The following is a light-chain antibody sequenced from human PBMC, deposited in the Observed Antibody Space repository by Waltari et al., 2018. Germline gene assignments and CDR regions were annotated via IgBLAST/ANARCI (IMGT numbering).Light chain of an antibody. Sequence: QAALTKPPSRSGSPEPLVTISGTETRSKIGGYNRFSWYQHNPGKAPKLMINDVSQRPSGVPDRFSGSNSGTTASRTISGLQAEDETDYYCSSYASSNTWVFGGGTRLTVL. J-gene: IGLJ2*01. CDR1: RSKIGGYNR. CDR2: DVS. V-gene: IGLV2-11*01. CDR3: SSYASSNTWV.